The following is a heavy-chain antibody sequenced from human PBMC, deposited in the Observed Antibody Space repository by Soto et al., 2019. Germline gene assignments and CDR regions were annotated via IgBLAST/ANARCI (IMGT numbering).Heavy chain of an antibody. J-gene: IGHJ6*02. CDR3: GRDASIAAKKYYGMDV. CDR1: GFIFSSYS. CDR2: ISSSSSYI. Sequence: PGGSLRLSCAASGFIFSSYSMNWVRQAPGKGLEWVSSISSSSSYIHYADSVKGRFTISRDNAKNSLYLQMNSLRAEDTAVYYCGRDASIAAKKYYGMDVWGQGTTVTVSS. D-gene: IGHD6-6*01. V-gene: IGHV3-21*01.